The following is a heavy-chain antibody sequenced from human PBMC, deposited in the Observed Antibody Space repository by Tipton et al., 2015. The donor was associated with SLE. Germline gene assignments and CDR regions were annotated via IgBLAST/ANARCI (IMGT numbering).Heavy chain of an antibody. CDR3: ARHAAAYCGGDCPGVYYYMDV. Sequence: LRLSCTVSGGSISSSSYYWGWIRQPPGKGLEWIGSIYYSGRTYYNPSLKSRVTISVDTSKNQFSLKLSSVTAADTAVYYCARHAAAYCGGDCPGVYYYMDVWGKGTTVTVSS. CDR2: IYYSGRT. J-gene: IGHJ6*03. CDR1: GGSISSSSYY. D-gene: IGHD2-21*01. V-gene: IGHV4-39*01.